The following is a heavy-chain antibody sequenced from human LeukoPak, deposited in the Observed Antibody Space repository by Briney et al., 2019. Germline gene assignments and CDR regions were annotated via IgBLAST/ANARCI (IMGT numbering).Heavy chain of an antibody. CDR1: GGSISRYY. CDR2: IYYTGST. Sequence: SETLSLTCTVSGGSISRYYWSWIRQPPGKGLEWIGYIYYTGSTNYNPSLKSRVTISVDTSKNHFSLKLTSVTAADTAVYYCARMYDRSGYYYPFDYWGQGTLVTVSS. V-gene: IGHV4-59*08. D-gene: IGHD3-22*01. CDR3: ARMYDRSGYYYPFDY. J-gene: IGHJ4*02.